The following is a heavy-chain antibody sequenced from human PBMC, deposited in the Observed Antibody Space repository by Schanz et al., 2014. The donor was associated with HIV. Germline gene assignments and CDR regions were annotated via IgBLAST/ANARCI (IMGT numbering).Heavy chain of an antibody. CDR1: GFTFYTYA. CDR2: ISDSGDGT. Sequence: EVQLVESGGGLVQPGGSLRLSCAASGFTFYTYAMTWVRQAPGKGLEWVSTISDSGDGTYYADSMKGRVTISRDNSKNTLYLHMNSLRAEDTAIYYCARVPPYCGGGCPYYGMDVWGQGTTVIVSS. CDR3: ARVPPYCGGGCPYYGMDV. J-gene: IGHJ6*02. V-gene: IGHV3-23*04. D-gene: IGHD2-21*02.